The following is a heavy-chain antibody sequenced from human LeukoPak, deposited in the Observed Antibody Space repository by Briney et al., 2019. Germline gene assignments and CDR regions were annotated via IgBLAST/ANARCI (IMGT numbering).Heavy chain of an antibody. CDR3: ARDSSSYYYYMDV. V-gene: IGHV3-48*03. CDR1: GFTFSSYE. CDR2: ISSSGSTI. J-gene: IGHJ6*03. Sequence: PGGSLRLSCAASGFTFSSYEINWVRQAPGKGLEWVSYISSSGSTIYYADSVKGRFTISRDNAKNSLYLQMNSLRAEDTAVYYCARDSSSYYYYMDVWGKGTTVTVSS.